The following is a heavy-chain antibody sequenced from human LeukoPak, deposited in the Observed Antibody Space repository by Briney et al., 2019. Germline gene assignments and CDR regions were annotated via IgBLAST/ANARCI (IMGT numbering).Heavy chain of an antibody. D-gene: IGHD2-2*01. CDR1: GYSFTSYW. CDR2: IYPGDSDT. Sequence: LGESLKISCKGSGYSFTSYWIGWVRQMPGKGLEWMGIIYPGDSDTRYSPSFQGQVTISADKSISTAYLQWSSLKASDTAMYYCARRRFGRYCSSTSCPEHFDYWGQGTLVTVSS. CDR3: ARRRFGRYCSSTSCPEHFDY. V-gene: IGHV5-51*01. J-gene: IGHJ4*02.